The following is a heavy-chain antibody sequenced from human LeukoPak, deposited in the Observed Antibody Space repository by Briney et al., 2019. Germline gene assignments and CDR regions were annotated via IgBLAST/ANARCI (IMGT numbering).Heavy chain of an antibody. J-gene: IGHJ5*02. Sequence: PSETLSLTCTVSGGSISSYYWSWIRQPPEKGLEWIGYIYYSGSTNYNPSLKSRVTISVDTSKNQFSLKLSSVTAADTAVYYCARGDSSWYGTDGKFDPWGQGTLVTVSS. V-gene: IGHV4-59*08. CDR3: ARGDSSWYGTDGKFDP. CDR1: GGSISSYY. CDR2: IYYSGST. D-gene: IGHD6-13*01.